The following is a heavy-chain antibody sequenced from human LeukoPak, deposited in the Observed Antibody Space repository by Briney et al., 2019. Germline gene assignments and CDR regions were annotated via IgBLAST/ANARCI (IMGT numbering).Heavy chain of an antibody. D-gene: IGHD3-22*01. CDR3: ARVDYYDGSGSRSYYFDL. J-gene: IGHJ2*01. V-gene: IGHV4-59*01. Sequence: PSETLSLTCSVSGGSITSYYWSWIRQPPGKGLEWIGYIYYSGSTNYNPSLKSRVTMSVDTSKTRFSLKLSSVTAADTAVYYCARVDYYDGSGSRSYYFDLWGRGTLVTVSS. CDR1: GGSITSYY. CDR2: IYYSGST.